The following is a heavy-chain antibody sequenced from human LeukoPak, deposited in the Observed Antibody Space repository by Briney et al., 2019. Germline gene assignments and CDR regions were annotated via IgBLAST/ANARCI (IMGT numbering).Heavy chain of an antibody. J-gene: IGHJ4*02. D-gene: IGHD1-14*01. V-gene: IGHV3-7*01. CDR3: AIRTSDNN. CDR2: MDPSGTQK. CDR1: GFTFHGSW. Sequence: GGCLRLSCAASGFTFHGSWMNWVRQVPGKGLEWMANMDPSGTQKRYVDSVRGRFTISKDNSGTSFYLEMSSLTVDDTAIYYCAIRTSDNNWGQGTLVTASS.